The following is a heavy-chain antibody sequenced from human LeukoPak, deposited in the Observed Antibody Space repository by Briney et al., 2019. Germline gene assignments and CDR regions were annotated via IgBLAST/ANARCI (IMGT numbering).Heavy chain of an antibody. CDR1: GGSISSSSYY. D-gene: IGHD3-9*01. CDR2: IYYSGST. Sequence: SETLSLTCTVSGGSISSSSYYWGWIRQPPGKGLEWIGSIYYSGSTYYNPSLKSRVTISVDTSKNQFSLKLSSVTAADTAVYYCARQRDILTGFDYWGQGTLVTVSS. CDR3: ARQRDILTGFDY. J-gene: IGHJ4*02. V-gene: IGHV4-39*01.